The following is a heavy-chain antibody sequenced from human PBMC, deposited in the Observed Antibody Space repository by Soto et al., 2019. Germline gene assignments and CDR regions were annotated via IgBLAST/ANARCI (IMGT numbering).Heavy chain of an antibody. J-gene: IGHJ4*02. CDR3: ARTVDPCSSTSCYNSYFDY. D-gene: IGHD2-2*01. CDR1: GGSISSGAYS. CDR2: IYHSGNT. Sequence: PSETLSLTCAVSGGSISSGAYSWSWIRQPPGKDLEWIGYIYHSGNTYYNPSLKSRVTISVDRSKNQFSLKLSSVTAADTAVYFCARTVDPCSSTSCYNSYFDYWGQGTLVTVSS. V-gene: IGHV4-30-2*01.